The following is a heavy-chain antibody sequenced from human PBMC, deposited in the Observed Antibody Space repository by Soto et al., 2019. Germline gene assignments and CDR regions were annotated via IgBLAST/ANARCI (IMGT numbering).Heavy chain of an antibody. D-gene: IGHD6-6*01. CDR3: TRTLFIAARGVEPFDY. V-gene: IGHV3-23*01. J-gene: IGHJ4*02. CDR2: TSGNGGST. Sequence: VQLLASGGALVQPGGSLRLSCAASGFTFSDYAMTWVRQAPGKGLEWVSHTSGNGGSTYYADSVKGRFTISRDNSRDTMHLQMNSLRAEDTALYYCTRTLFIAARGVEPFDYWGQGALVTVSS. CDR1: GFTFSDYA.